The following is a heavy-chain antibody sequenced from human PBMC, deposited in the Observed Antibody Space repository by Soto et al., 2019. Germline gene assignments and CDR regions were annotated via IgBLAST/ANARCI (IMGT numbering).Heavy chain of an antibody. Sequence: SETLSLTCTVSGGSISSSSYYWGWIRQPPGKGLEWIGSIYYSGSTYYNPSLKSRVTISVDTSKNQISLKLSSVTAADTTVYNCLAGSADYDFWSGYANWFDPWGQGTLVTVSS. D-gene: IGHD3-3*01. CDR2: IYYSGST. CDR1: GGSISSSSYY. V-gene: IGHV4-39*01. CDR3: LAGSADYDFWSGYANWFDP. J-gene: IGHJ5*02.